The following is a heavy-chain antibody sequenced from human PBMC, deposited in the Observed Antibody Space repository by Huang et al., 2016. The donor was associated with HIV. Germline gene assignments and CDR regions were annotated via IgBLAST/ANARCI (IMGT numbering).Heavy chain of an antibody. V-gene: IGHV3-30*11. Sequence: QVRLVESGGGVVPPGMSLRLSCQSSGFTFSNYAIHWVRQPPGKGLGWVAAVTYDGSSESYADSLRGRVKISRYNSNSTVFLLLESLREDDTAVYYCAKDIGPRVAIPVGTFDKWTPGTMVIVSS. CDR2: VTYDGSSE. CDR1: GFTFSNYA. CDR3: AKDIGPRVAIPVGTFDK. D-gene: IGHD2-15*01. J-gene: IGHJ3*02.